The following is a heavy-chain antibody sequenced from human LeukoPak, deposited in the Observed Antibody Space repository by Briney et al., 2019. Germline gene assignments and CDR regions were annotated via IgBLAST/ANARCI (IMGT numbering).Heavy chain of an antibody. CDR3: ARDLSGFYFDY. CDR1: GGSFSGYY. V-gene: IGHV4-59*01. D-gene: IGHD3-22*01. CDR2: IYYSGST. Sequence: PSETLSLTCAVYGGSFSGYYWSWIRQPPGKGLEWIGYIYYSGSTNYNPSLKSRVTISVDTSKNQFSLKLSSVTAADTAVYYCARDLSGFYFDYWGQGTLVTVSS. J-gene: IGHJ4*02.